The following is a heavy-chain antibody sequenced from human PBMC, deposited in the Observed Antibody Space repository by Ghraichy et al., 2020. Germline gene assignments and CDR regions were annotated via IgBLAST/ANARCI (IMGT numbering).Heavy chain of an antibody. Sequence: GGSLRLSCKVSTVRFMLNYDMFWVRQTPGEGLEWVASWSDGREEYHGGSVRGRFTISRDDARNTFFLHMNSLRIEDTAVYYCAITMTKTGSPSGGMDVWGQGTPVIVSS. V-gene: IGHV3-30*02. CDR1: TVRFMLNYD. CDR2: WSDGREE. D-gene: IGHD1-26*01. J-gene: IGHJ6*02. CDR3: AITMTKTGSPSGGMDV.